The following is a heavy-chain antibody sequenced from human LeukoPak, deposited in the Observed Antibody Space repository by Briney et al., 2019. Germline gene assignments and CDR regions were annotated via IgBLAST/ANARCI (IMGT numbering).Heavy chain of an antibody. D-gene: IGHD3-22*01. CDR3: ARDGPHYYDSSAYFDY. J-gene: IGHJ4*02. CDR1: GYTFTSYG. Sequence: ASVKVSCKASGYTFTSYGISWVRQAPGQGLEWMGWISAYNGNTNYAQKLQGRVTMTTDTSTSTAYMELRSLRSDDTAVYHCARDGPHYYDSSAYFDYWGQGTLVTVSS. V-gene: IGHV1-18*01. CDR2: ISAYNGNT.